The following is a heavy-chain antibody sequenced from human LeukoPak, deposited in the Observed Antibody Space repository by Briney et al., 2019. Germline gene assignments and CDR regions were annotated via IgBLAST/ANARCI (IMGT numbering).Heavy chain of an antibody. CDR1: GFTFSNAW. V-gene: IGHV3-15*01. D-gene: IGHD3-3*02. CDR2: IKSKTDGGTT. Sequence: GGSLRLSCAASGFTFSNAWMSWVRRAPGKGLEWVGRIKSKTDGGTTDYAAPVKGRFTISRDDSKNTLYLQMNSLKTEDTAVYYCTTENANYYYGMDVWGQGTTVTVSS. J-gene: IGHJ6*02. CDR3: TTENANYYYGMDV.